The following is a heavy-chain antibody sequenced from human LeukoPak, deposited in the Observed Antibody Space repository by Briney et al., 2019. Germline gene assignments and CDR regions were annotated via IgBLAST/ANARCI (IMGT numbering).Heavy chain of an antibody. CDR2: ISGSGGST. Sequence: PGGSLRLSCAASGFTFSSYAMSWVRQAPGKGLEWVSAISGSGGSTSYADSVKGRFTIPRDNSKNTLYLQMNRLRAEDTAVYYCAKDLWVSSSSGAFDYWGQGTLVTVSS. CDR3: AKDLWVSSSSGAFDY. J-gene: IGHJ4*02. CDR1: GFTFSSYA. V-gene: IGHV3-23*01. D-gene: IGHD6-6*01.